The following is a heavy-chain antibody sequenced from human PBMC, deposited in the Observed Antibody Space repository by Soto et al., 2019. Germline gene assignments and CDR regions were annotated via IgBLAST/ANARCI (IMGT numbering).Heavy chain of an antibody. D-gene: IGHD1-20*01. V-gene: IGHV3-74*01. Sequence: GGSLRLSCAASGFTFSSYWMHWVRQAPGKGLVWVSRIKSDGSSTSYADSVKGRFTISRDNAKNTLYLQMNSLTAEDTAVYYRARDSGITKDYWGQGTLVTAPQ. CDR3: ARDSGITKDY. J-gene: IGHJ4*02. CDR1: GFTFSSYW. CDR2: IKSDGSST.